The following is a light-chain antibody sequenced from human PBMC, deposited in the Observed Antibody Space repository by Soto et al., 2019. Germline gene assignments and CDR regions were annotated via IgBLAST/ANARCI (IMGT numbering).Light chain of an antibody. Sequence: DIQMTQSPSSLSASVGDRVTISCRASQGISNSLAWYQQKPGKVPKLLIHAASTLESGVPSRFSGSGSGTDFTLTISSLQSEDVATYYCQKYYSAPLTFGGGTKVEIK. CDR1: QGISNS. V-gene: IGKV1-27*01. CDR3: QKYYSAPLT. J-gene: IGKJ4*01. CDR2: AAS.